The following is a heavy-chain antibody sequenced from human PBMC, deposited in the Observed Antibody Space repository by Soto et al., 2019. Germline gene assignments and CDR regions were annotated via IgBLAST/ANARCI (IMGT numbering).Heavy chain of an antibody. CDR1: GYTFTTHG. D-gene: IGHD1-26*01. CDR2: VRGDNGHT. J-gene: IGHJ5*02. V-gene: IGHV1-18*01. Sequence: QVQLVQSGAEVKKPGASVKVSCKASGYTFTTHGISWVRQVPGQGLEWMGWVRGDNGHTNYAQSLQGRVTMTTDTYTNTAYMELRSLRSDDTAVYYCARDLGYRRSGTCYREWFDPWGQGTLVTVSS. CDR3: ARDLGYRRSGTCYREWFDP.